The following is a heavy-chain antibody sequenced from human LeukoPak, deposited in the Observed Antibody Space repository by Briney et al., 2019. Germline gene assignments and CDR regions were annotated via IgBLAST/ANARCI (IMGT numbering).Heavy chain of an antibody. D-gene: IGHD3-9*01. CDR3: ARVGYDILTGHENWFGP. CDR2: IKQDGGEK. J-gene: IGHJ5*02. V-gene: IGHV3-7*01. CDR1: GFTFSDYW. Sequence: GSLRLSCAASGFTFSDYWMTWVRQAPGKGLEWVANIKQDGGEKYYVDSVKGRFTISRDNAKKSLYLQMNSLRAEDTAVYYCARVGYDILTGHENWFGPWGQGTLVTVSS.